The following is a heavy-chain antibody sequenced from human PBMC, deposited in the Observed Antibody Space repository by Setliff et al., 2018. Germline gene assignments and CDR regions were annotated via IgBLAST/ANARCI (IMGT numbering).Heavy chain of an antibody. Sequence: SETLSFTCAVSGYSISSGYYWGWIRQAPGKGLEWIASIYRSGSTYYNPSLKSRVTISVDTSKNQFPLKLSSVTASDTAVYYCARQLCSSGYCYATTFDYWGQGTLVTVSS. D-gene: IGHD3-22*01. J-gene: IGHJ4*02. CDR3: ARQLCSSGYCYATTFDY. CDR2: IYRSGST. V-gene: IGHV4-38-2*01. CDR1: GYSISSGYY.